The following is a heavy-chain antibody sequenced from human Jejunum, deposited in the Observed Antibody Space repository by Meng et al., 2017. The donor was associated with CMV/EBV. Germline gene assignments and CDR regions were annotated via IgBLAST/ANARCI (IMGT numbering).Heavy chain of an antibody. CDR2: IDSSGAYT. J-gene: IGHJ4*02. CDR3: ARKIAGPNHLKDTLFDY. Sequence: FTVRTNYMNWVRRAPGKGLEWVSLIDSSGAYTYYADSVKGRFTSSRDNAENSLDLQMNSLRVEDTAVYYCARKIAGPNHLKDTLFDYWGQGTLVTVSS. CDR1: FTVRTNY. D-gene: IGHD1-14*01. V-gene: IGHV3-21*01.